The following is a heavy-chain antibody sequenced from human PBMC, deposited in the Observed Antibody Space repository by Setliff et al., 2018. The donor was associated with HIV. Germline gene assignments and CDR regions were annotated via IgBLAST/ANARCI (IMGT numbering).Heavy chain of an antibody. J-gene: IGHJ3*02. CDR2: ISAYNGNT. D-gene: IGHD3-3*01. CDR3: ARGHYNFWSGYYDSRFPNPIDAFDI. Sequence: EASVKVSCKASGYTFSSYGISWVRQAPGQGVEWMGWISAYNGNTNYAQKLQGRVTMTTDTSTSTAYMELRSLRSDDTAVYYCARGHYNFWSGYYDSRFPNPIDAFDIWGQGTMVTVSS. V-gene: IGHV1-18*01. CDR1: GYTFSSYG.